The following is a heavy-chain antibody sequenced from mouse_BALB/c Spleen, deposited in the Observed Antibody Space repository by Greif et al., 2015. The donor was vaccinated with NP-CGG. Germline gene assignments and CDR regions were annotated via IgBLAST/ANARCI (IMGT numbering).Heavy chain of an antibody. CDR3: ARNYDYSWFAY. CDR2: ILPGSGST. J-gene: IGHJ3*01. V-gene: IGHV1-9*01. Sequence: VKLQESGAELMKPGASVKISCKATGYTFSSYWIEWVKQRPGHGLEWIGEILPGSGSTSYNEKFKGKATFTADTSSNTAYMQLSSLTSEDSAVYYCARNYDYSWFAYWGQGTLVTVSA. D-gene: IGHD2-4*01. CDR1: GYTFSSYW.